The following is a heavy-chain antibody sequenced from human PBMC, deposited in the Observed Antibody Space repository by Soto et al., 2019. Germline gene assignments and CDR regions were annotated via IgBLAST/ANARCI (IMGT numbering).Heavy chain of an antibody. J-gene: IGHJ4*02. CDR1: GGSVNSASDY. V-gene: IGHV4-61*01. CDR2: VYYNGNT. CDR3: ARAQSVAWYGFDY. D-gene: IGHD6-13*01. Sequence: QMQRQESGPGLVKPSENVSLTCTVSGGSVNSASDYWSWIRQSPEKGLEWIGYVYYNGNTNYNPSLKSRVTMSVDTSKNQFSLKLSSVTAADTAVYYCARAQSVAWYGFDYWGQGTLVTVSS.